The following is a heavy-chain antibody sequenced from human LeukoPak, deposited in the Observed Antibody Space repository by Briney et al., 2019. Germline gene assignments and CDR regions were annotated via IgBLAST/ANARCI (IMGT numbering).Heavy chain of an antibody. J-gene: IGHJ4*02. CDR3: ARDFRTQLDGYNPPYHFDY. D-gene: IGHD5-24*01. Sequence: GGSLRLSCAAFGFTFSSHSMSWVSQAPGKGLEWVSSISSGSSHIYQADSVKGRFTISRDNAKNSLNMQMNSLRAEDTAVYYCARDFRTQLDGYNPPYHFDYWGQGTLVTVSS. CDR2: ISSGSSHI. CDR1: GFTFSSHS. V-gene: IGHV3-21*01.